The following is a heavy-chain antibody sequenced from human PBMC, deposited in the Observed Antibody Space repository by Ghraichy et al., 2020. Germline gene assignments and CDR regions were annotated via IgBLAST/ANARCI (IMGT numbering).Heavy chain of an antibody. CDR3: SRGGIVSWQGPLNWFDP. V-gene: IGHV1-46*03. CDR2: IHPSSGST. Sequence: ASVKVSCKASGYTFTSYFFHWVRQAPGQGLEWMGKIHPSSGSTSYAQKFQGRVSMTRDTSTSTVYMELSSLRSDDTAVYYCSRGGIVSWQGPLNWFDPWGQGTPVTVSS. CDR1: GYTFTSYF. J-gene: IGHJ5*02. D-gene: IGHD3-16*02.